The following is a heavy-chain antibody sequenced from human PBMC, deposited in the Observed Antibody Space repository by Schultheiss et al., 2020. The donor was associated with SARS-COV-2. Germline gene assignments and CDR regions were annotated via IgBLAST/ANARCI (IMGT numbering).Heavy chain of an antibody. V-gene: IGHV3-30*14. CDR1: GFTFSTYA. Sequence: GGSLRLSCAASGFTFSTYAMTWVRQAPGEGLEWVAVISYDGSNKYYADSVKGRFTISRDNSKNTLYLQMNSLKTEDTAVYYCTSPFWDYYGMDVWGQGTTVTVSS. CDR2: ISYDGSNK. D-gene: IGHD3-16*01. J-gene: IGHJ6*02. CDR3: TSPFWDYYGMDV.